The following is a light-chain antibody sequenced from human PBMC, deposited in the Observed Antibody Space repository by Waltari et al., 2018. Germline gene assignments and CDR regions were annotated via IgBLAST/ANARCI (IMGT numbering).Light chain of an antibody. J-gene: IGKJ2*01. CDR3: QQRSSWPFMYT. V-gene: IGKV3-11*01. Sequence: EIVLTQSPATLSLSPGEKATLSCRASQSISKYLAWYQQKPGQAPRLLIYDASNRPTAIPARFSGSGSGTDFTLTISSLEPEDFAVYYCQQRSSWPFMYTFGQGTKLEIK. CDR1: QSISKY. CDR2: DAS.